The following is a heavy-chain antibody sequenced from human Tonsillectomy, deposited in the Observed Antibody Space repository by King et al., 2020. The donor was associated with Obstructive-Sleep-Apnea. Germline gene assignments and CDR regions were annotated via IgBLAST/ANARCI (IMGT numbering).Heavy chain of an antibody. CDR2: INSDGNST. V-gene: IGHV3-74*03. D-gene: IGHD3-3*02. CDR3: ARVAFSSPHFYYCGMDV. CDR1: GFTFSSYW. Sequence: VQLVESGGGLVQPGGSLRLSGAASGFTFSSYWMQWVRQAPGTGLVWVSRINSDGNSTTYADSVEGRFTISRDNAKNTLFLQMNSLRAEATAVYYCARVAFSSPHFYYCGMDVWGQGTTVTVSS. J-gene: IGHJ6*02.